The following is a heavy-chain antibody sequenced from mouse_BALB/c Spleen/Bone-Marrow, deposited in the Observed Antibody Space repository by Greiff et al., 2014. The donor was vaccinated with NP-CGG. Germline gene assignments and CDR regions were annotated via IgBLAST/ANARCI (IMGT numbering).Heavy chain of an antibody. J-gene: IGHJ3*01. CDR1: GFTFSNYG. CDR2: ISGGGSYT. CDR3: ARHAYYDQTEVSFVY. Sequence: DVQLVESGGGLVKSGGSLKLSCAASGFTFSNYGMSWVRQTPEKRLEWVATISGGGSYTFYSDSVKGRFTISRDNARNNLYVQLGSLRSEDTAVYYCARHAYYDQTEVSFVYWGQGTLVTVSA. D-gene: IGHD2-4*01. V-gene: IGHV5-9-2*01.